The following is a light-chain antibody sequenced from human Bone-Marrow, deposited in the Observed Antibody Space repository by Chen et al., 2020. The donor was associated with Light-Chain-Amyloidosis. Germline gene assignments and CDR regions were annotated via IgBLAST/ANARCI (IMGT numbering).Light chain of an antibody. CDR2: DAS. V-gene: IGKV3-15*01. Sequence: TQSLGTLSLSPGETATLSCRTSQSVYTNLACYQHKPGQAHRLLIYDASTRAAGIPGRFSGSRSGVDFTLTISNIQSEDSAVYYCQHYNNWPFTFGPGTTVNIK. CDR3: QHYNNWPFT. J-gene: IGKJ3*01. CDR1: QSVYTN.